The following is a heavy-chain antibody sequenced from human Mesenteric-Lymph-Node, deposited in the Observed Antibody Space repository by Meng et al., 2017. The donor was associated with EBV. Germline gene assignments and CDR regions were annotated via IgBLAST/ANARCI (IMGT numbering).Heavy chain of an antibody. V-gene: IGHV4-61*01. Sequence: VDMLRSGPELGSPSQSLPLTCPVPGGAASSSTYDRGWIPPAPRNGLEWIVYIYNSGSTNYHPSLSSRVTISVDTSKNQFSLRLNSVTAADTAVYYCARVSGDYYSPWFDPWGQGTLVTVSS. CDR1: GGAASSSTYD. CDR2: IYNSGST. J-gene: IGHJ5*02. D-gene: IGHD1-26*01. CDR3: ARVSGDYYSPWFDP.